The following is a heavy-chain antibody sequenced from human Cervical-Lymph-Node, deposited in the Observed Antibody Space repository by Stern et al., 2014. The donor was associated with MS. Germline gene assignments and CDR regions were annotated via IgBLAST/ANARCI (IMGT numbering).Heavy chain of an antibody. CDR2: VRAYSGNK. CDR1: GYTFTSYG. CDR3: AREGPYSSGWYGDY. Sequence: QVQLVESGAEVKKPGASVKVSCKASGYTFTSYGISWVRQAPGQGLEWVGCVRAYSGNKYYAEKLQGRVSMTTDTSTSTAYMELRSLRSDDTAVYYCAREGPYSSGWYGDYWGQGTLVTVSS. D-gene: IGHD6-19*01. J-gene: IGHJ4*02. V-gene: IGHV1-18*04.